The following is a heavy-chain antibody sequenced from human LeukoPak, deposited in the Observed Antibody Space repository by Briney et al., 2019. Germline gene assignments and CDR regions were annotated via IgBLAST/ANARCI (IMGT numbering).Heavy chain of an antibody. CDR1: GFTFSSYA. J-gene: IGHJ3*02. CDR3: ARDGDYYDSSGYPYRGAFDI. Sequence: GGSLRLSCAASGFTFSSYAMHWVRQAPGKELEWVAVISYDGSNKYYADSVKGRFTTSRDNSKNTLYLQMNSLRAEDTAVYYCARDGDYYDSSGYPYRGAFDIWGQGTMVTVSS. V-gene: IGHV3-30-3*01. CDR2: ISYDGSNK. D-gene: IGHD3-22*01.